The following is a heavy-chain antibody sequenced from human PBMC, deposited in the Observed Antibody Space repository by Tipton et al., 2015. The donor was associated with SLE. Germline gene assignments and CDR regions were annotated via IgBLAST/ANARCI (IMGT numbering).Heavy chain of an antibody. V-gene: IGHV3-30*02. CDR2: IHYDGSNK. Sequence: SLRLSCEASGFTFSSYGMHWVRQAPGKGLEWVSFIHYDGSNKNYADSVKGRFTVSRDNSKNTLYLQMNSLRPEDTAVYYCAKDGPIVCSASCSPFNYFHYWGQGTLVTVSS. J-gene: IGHJ4*02. CDR1: GFTFSSYG. D-gene: IGHD2-2*01. CDR3: AKDGPIVCSASCSPFNYFHY.